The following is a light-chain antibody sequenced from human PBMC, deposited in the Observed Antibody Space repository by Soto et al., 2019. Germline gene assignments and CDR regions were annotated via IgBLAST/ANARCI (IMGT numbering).Light chain of an antibody. V-gene: IGKV3-20*01. Sequence: EIVLTQSPGTLSLSPGEGATLSCRASQSVSNSYLAWYQQKPGQAPRLLIYGASSRATDIPDRFSGSGSGTDFTLTIIRLEPEDSAVYYCQQYGSSPSFGGGTKVEI. CDR3: QQYGSSPS. CDR2: GAS. CDR1: QSVSNSY. J-gene: IGKJ4*01.